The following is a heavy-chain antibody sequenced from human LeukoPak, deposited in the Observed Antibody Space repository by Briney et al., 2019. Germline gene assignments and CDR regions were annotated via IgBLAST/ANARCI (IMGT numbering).Heavy chain of an antibody. CDR3: AKDGVSSSVWAFDI. D-gene: IGHD3-10*01. CDR2: ISYDGSNK. CDR1: GFTFSSYA. Sequence: GGFLRLSCAASGFTFSSYAMHWVRQAPGKGLEWVAVISYDGSNKYYADSVKGRFTISRDNSKNTLYLQMNSLRAEDTAVYYCAKDGVSSSVWAFDIWGQGTMVTVSS. V-gene: IGHV3-30-3*01. J-gene: IGHJ3*02.